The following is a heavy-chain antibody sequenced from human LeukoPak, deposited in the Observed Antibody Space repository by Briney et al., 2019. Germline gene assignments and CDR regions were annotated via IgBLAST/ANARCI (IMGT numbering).Heavy chain of an antibody. CDR1: GFTFDDYA. Sequence: GGSLRLSCAASGFTFDDYAMHWVRQAPGKGLEWVSGISWNSGSIGYADSVKGRFTISRDNAKNSLYLQMNSLRAEDTALYYCAKLFSSWSTSDAFDIWGQGTMVTVSS. V-gene: IGHV3-9*01. CDR2: ISWNSGSI. D-gene: IGHD6-13*01. CDR3: AKLFSSWSTSDAFDI. J-gene: IGHJ3*02.